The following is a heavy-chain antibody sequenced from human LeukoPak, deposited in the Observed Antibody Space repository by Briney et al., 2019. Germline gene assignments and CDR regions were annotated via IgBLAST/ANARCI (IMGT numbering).Heavy chain of an antibody. CDR3: AKDEYSSGWYEDYFDY. J-gene: IGHJ4*02. D-gene: IGHD6-19*01. V-gene: IGHV3-30*02. CDR2: IRYDGSNK. Sequence: GGSLRLSCAASGFTFSSYGMHWVRQAPGKGLEWVAFIRYDGSNKYYADSVKGRFTISRDNSKNTLYLQMNSLRAGDTAVYYCAKDEYSSGWYEDYFDYWGQGTLVTVSS. CDR1: GFTFSSYG.